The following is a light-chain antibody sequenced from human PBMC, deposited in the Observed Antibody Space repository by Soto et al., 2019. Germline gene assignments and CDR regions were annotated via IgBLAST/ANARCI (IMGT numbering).Light chain of an antibody. V-gene: IGLV6-57*04. CDR3: QSYDSSDHVV. CDR2: EDN. J-gene: IGLJ2*01. Sequence: NFMLTQPHSVSESPGKTVTSSCTRSSGSIASNFVQWCQQRPGSAPTTVIYEDNQRPSGVPDRFSGSIDSSSTSASLTSSGLKTEDEADYCSQSYDSSDHVVFGGGTKLTVL. CDR1: SGSIASNF.